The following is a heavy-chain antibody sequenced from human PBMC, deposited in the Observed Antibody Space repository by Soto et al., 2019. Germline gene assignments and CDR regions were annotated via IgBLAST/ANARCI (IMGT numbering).Heavy chain of an antibody. V-gene: IGHV4-34*01. J-gene: IGHJ6*02. CDR2: VNHSGTT. CDR3: ARGGSDCYYYYGMYV. D-gene: IGHD6-25*01. Sequence: SETLSLTCGVFGGSFSNYYWSWIRQPPGKGLEWIGEVNHSGTTNYHPTLKSRVTISVDTSKSQFSRRVTSLTAANTALYYCARGGSDCYYYYGMYVWGQGTTVTVSS. CDR1: GGSFSNYY.